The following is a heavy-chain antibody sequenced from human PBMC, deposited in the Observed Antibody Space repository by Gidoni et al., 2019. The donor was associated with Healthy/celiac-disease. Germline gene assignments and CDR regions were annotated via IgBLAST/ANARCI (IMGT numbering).Heavy chain of an antibody. J-gene: IGHJ4*02. CDR3: AHRPSGWYREFFDY. Sequence: QITLKESGPTLVKPTQTLTLTCTFSGFSLSTSGVGVGWIRQPPGKALEWLALIYWDDDKRYSPSLKSRLTITKDTSKNQVVLTMTNMDPVDTATYYCAHRPSGWYREFFDYWGQGTLVTVSS. D-gene: IGHD6-19*01. CDR2: IYWDDDK. CDR1: GFSLSTSGVG. V-gene: IGHV2-5*02.